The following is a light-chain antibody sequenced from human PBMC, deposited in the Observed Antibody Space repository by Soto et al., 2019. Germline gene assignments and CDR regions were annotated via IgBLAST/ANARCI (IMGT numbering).Light chain of an antibody. CDR1: QTLLHSNRYNH. CDR2: LGS. J-gene: IGKJ1*01. Sequence: DIVITQAPLSLPVTPVEPASISFRSSQTLLHSNRYNHLDWSLQKPGQSPQLLIYLGSNRASGVPDRFSGSGSGTDFTLQIRRVEAEDVGVYYCMQPLQSWKCGQGTRAAIK. CDR3: MQPLQSWK. V-gene: IGKV2-28*01.